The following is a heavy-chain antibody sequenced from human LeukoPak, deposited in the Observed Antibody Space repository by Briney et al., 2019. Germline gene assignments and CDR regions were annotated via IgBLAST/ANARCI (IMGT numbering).Heavy chain of an antibody. CDR1: GFTFSSYG. CDR3: ARDPGITMIPLYYFDY. D-gene: IGHD3-22*01. Sequence: GGSLRLSCAASGFTFSSYGMHWVHQAPGKGLEWVAVIWYDGSNKYYADSVKGRFTISRDNSKNTLYLQMNSLRAEDTAVYYCARDPGITMIPLYYFDYWGQGTLVTVSS. CDR2: IWYDGSNK. V-gene: IGHV3-33*01. J-gene: IGHJ4*02.